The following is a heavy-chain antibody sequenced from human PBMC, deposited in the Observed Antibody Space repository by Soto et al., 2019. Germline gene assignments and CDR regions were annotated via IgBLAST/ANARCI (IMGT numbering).Heavy chain of an antibody. V-gene: IGHV5-51*01. CDR1: GYSFTSYW. Sequence: LKISCKGSGYSFTSYWIGWVRQMPGKGLEWMGIIYPGDSDTRYSPSFQGQVTISADKSISTAYLQWSSLKASDTAMYYCARGPTIAAAANNWFDPWGQGTLVTVSS. D-gene: IGHD6-13*01. CDR3: ARGPTIAAAANNWFDP. CDR2: IYPGDSDT. J-gene: IGHJ5*02.